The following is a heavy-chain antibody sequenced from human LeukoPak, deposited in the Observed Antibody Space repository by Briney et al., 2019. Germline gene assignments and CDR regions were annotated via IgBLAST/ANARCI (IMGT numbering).Heavy chain of an antibody. CDR1: GFTFSSYD. CDR3: ARAVSGWYDVGYYFDY. CDR2: IGTAGDT. D-gene: IGHD6-19*01. J-gene: IGHJ4*02. Sequence: PGGSLRLSCAASGFTFSSYDMHWVRQATGKGLEWVSAIGTAGDTYYPGSVKGRFTISRENAKISLYLQMNSLRAGDTAVYYCARAVSGWYDVGYYFDYWGQGTLVTASS. V-gene: IGHV3-13*01.